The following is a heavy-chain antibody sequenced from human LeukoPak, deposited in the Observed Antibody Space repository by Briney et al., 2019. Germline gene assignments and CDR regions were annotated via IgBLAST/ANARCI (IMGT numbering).Heavy chain of an antibody. V-gene: IGHV3-23*01. Sequence: PGGSLRLSCAASGFTFSSSAMSWVRQAPGKGLEWVSSISRSGDRTFYADSVKGRFTISRDNSKNTLYLQMSSLRAEDTAIYYCAKYNYYGSGSYYDDFDSWGQGTLVTVSS. CDR3: AKYNYYGSGSYYDDFDS. CDR2: ISRSGDRT. CDR1: GFTFSSSA. J-gene: IGHJ4*02. D-gene: IGHD3-10*01.